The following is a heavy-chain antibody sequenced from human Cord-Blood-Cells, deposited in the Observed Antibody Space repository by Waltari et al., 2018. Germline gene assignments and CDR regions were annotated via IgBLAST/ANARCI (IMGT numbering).Heavy chain of an antibody. Sequence: EVQLVESGGGLVKPGGSLRLSCAASGFTFSSSEMKWVPEAPGKGLELVSYISSSGSTIYYADSVKGRFTISRDNAKNSLYLQMNSLRAEDTAVYYCARAAVAFDIWGQGTMVTVSS. V-gene: IGHV3-48*03. CDR1: GFTFSSSE. CDR3: ARAAVAFDI. J-gene: IGHJ3*02. D-gene: IGHD6-13*01. CDR2: ISSSGSTI.